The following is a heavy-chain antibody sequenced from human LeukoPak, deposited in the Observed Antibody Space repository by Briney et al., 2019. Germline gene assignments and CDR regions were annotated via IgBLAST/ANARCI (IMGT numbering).Heavy chain of an antibody. CDR1: GFTLTSYA. D-gene: IGHD3-10*01. CDR3: AKRRGGNNPYDY. Sequence: GGSLRLSCAASGFTLTSYAMSWVRQAPGKGLEWVSVISGDGTDLDYADSVKGRFTISRDTSKSMVFLQMNSLRVEDTAVYYCAKRRGGNNPYDYWGQGTLVTVSS. CDR2: ISGDGTDL. V-gene: IGHV3-23*01. J-gene: IGHJ4*02.